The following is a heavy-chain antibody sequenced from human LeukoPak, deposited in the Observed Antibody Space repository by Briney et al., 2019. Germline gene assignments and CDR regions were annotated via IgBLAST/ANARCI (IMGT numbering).Heavy chain of an antibody. CDR2: IYPGDSDI. Sequence: PGESLKISCKGSGYSFTNYWIGWVRQMPGKGLEWMGIIYPGDSDIRYSPSFQGQVTISADKSISTAFLQWSSLRASDTAMYYCARLPHMHQLAFDYWGQGTLVTVSS. J-gene: IGHJ4*02. V-gene: IGHV5-51*01. CDR1: GYSFTNYW. D-gene: IGHD6-13*01. CDR3: ARLPHMHQLAFDY.